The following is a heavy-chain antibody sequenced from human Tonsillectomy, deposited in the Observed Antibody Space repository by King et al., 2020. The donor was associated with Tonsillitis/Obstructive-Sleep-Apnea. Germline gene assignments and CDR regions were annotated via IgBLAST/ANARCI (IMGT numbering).Heavy chain of an antibody. V-gene: IGHV3-48*02. CDR3: TRDIRGNYDFWSGYPGY. D-gene: IGHD3-3*01. CDR2: ISGSGNTI. J-gene: IGHJ4*02. CDR1: GFTFNFYS. Sequence: VQLVESGGGLIQPGGSLRLSCAASGFTFNFYSMDWVRQAPGKGLEWVSYISGSGNTIYYADSVKGRFTISRDNAKSSLYLQMNCLRDEDTAVYYCTRDIRGNYDFWSGYPGYWGQGTLVTVSS.